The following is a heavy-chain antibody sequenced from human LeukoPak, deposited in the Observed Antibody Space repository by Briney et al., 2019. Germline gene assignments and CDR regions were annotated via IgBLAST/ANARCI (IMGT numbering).Heavy chain of an antibody. Sequence: SETLSLTCTVSGGSIRSSYYYWGWIRQPPGKGLEWIGSIYDSGSTYYNPSLKSRVTISVDTSKNQFSLKLSSVTAADTAVYYCARHDGPRVYSEFDPWGQGTLVTVSS. J-gene: IGHJ5*02. V-gene: IGHV4-39*01. D-gene: IGHD6-13*01. CDR3: ARHDGPRVYSEFDP. CDR1: GGSIRSSYYY. CDR2: IYDSGST.